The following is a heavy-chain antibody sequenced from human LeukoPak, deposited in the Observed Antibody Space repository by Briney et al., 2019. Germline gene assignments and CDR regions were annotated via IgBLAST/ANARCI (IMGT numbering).Heavy chain of an antibody. CDR3: AKIGGGDPEFDY. Sequence: GGSLRLSCAASGFTFTIFGMTWVRQAPGKGLEWISFISGSGGDTYYADSVKGRFTISRGNSKNTLYLQMNSLRVEDTAVYYCAKIGGGDPEFDYWGQGTLVTVSS. D-gene: IGHD2-21*02. CDR1: GFTFTIFG. V-gene: IGHV3-23*01. J-gene: IGHJ4*02. CDR2: ISGSGGDT.